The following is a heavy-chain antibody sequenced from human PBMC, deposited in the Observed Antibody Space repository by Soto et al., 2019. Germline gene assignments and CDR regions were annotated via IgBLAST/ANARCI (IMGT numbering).Heavy chain of an antibody. Sequence: GGSVRLSCAASGFTFSSYSMNWVRQAPGKGLEWVSSISSSSSYIYYADSVKGRFTISRDNAKNSLYLQMNSLRAEDTAVYYCARDYEGAYCGGDCYSGGAFDIWGQGTMVTVSS. CDR2: ISSSSSYI. D-gene: IGHD2-21*02. CDR1: GFTFSSYS. CDR3: ARDYEGAYCGGDCYSGGAFDI. J-gene: IGHJ3*02. V-gene: IGHV3-21*01.